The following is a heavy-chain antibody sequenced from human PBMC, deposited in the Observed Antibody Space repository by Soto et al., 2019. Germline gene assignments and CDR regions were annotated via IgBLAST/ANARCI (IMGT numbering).Heavy chain of an antibody. CDR1: GGSIGSYY. J-gene: IGHJ4*02. CDR2: IYYSGST. Sequence: PSETLSLTCTVSGGSIGSYYWSWIRQPPGKGLEWIGYIYYSGSTNYNPSLKSRVTISVDTSKNQFSLKLSSVTAADTAVYYCARSDGRYWGQGILVTVSS. V-gene: IGHV4-59*01. CDR3: ARSDGRY.